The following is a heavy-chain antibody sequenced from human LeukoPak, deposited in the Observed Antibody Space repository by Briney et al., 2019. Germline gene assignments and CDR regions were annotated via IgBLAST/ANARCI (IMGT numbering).Heavy chain of an antibody. D-gene: IGHD1-26*01. Sequence: PGGSLRLSCAASGFTFSTYGMHWVRQAPGKGLEWVAVIWYDGSKKYYADSVKGRFTISRDNSKNTLYLQMNSLRAEDTTVYYCARGFIVGATGFDFWGQGTLVTVSS. J-gene: IGHJ4*02. CDR3: ARGFIVGATGFDF. V-gene: IGHV3-33*08. CDR2: IWYDGSKK. CDR1: GFTFSTYG.